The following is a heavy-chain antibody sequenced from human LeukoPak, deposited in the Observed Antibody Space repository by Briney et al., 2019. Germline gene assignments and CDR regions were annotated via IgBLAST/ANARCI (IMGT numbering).Heavy chain of an antibody. CDR2: ISGSGGST. CDR1: GFTFSSYA. V-gene: IGHV3-23*01. Sequence: PGGSLRLSCAASGFTFSSYAMSWVRQAPGKGLEWVSAISGSGGSTYYADSVKGRFTISRDNSKNTLYLQMNSLRAEDTAVYYCAKETYYFDSSGYSALDPWGQGTLVTVSS. CDR3: AKETYYFDSSGYSALDP. J-gene: IGHJ5*02. D-gene: IGHD3-22*01.